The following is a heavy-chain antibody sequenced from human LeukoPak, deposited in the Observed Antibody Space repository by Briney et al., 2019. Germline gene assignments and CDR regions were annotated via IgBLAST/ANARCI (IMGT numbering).Heavy chain of an antibody. CDR2: INPNSGGA. J-gene: IGHJ3*02. Sequence: ASVKVSCKASGYTFTDYYMHWVRQAPGQGLEWMGWINPNSGGANYAQKFQGRVTMTRDTSITTAYMEMSRLRAEDTAVYYCARAVPDDSSGWLDAFDIWGQGTMVTVSS. CDR1: GYTFTDYY. D-gene: IGHD6-19*01. CDR3: ARAVPDDSSGWLDAFDI. V-gene: IGHV1-2*02.